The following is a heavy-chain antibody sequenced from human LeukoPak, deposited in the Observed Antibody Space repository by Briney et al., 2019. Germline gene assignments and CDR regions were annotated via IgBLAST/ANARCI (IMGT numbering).Heavy chain of an antibody. CDR2: INSDGSST. V-gene: IGHV3-74*01. CDR1: GFTFSSYW. J-gene: IGHJ6*03. Sequence: PGVSLRLSCAASGFTFSSYWMHWVRQAPGKGLVWVSRINSDGSSTSYADSVKGRFTISRDNAKNTLYLQMNSLRAEDTAVYYCARDRGVVVPAAIGTRSYYYYYMDVWGKGTTVTVSS. CDR3: ARDRGVVVPAAIGTRSYYYYYMDV. D-gene: IGHD2-2*02.